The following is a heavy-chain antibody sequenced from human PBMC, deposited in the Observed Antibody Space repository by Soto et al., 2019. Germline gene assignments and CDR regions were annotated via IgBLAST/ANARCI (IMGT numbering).Heavy chain of an antibody. Sequence: TSETLSLTCTVSGGSISSYYWSWIRQPPGKGLEWIGYIYYSGSTNYNPSLKSRVTISVDTSKNQFSLKLSSVTAADTAVYYCARVSSIAARGLSNWFDPWGQGTLVTVSS. CDR2: IYYSGST. CDR1: GGSISSYY. V-gene: IGHV4-59*01. D-gene: IGHD6-6*01. J-gene: IGHJ5*02. CDR3: ARVSSIAARGLSNWFDP.